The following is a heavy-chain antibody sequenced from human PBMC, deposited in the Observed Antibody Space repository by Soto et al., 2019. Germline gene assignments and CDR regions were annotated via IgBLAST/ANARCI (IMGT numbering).Heavy chain of an antibody. CDR1: GGSISSYY. V-gene: IGHV4-59*12. Sequence: SETLSLTCSVSGGSISSYYWSWIRQPPGKGLEWIGYTYYSGSTNSNPSLKSRVTISVDTSKNQFSLELSSVTAADTAVYYCARGLISGSHYSGGWYYFDSWGQGTQVTVSS. CDR3: ARGLISGSHYSGGWYYFDS. D-gene: IGHD1-26*01. J-gene: IGHJ4*02. CDR2: TYYSGST.